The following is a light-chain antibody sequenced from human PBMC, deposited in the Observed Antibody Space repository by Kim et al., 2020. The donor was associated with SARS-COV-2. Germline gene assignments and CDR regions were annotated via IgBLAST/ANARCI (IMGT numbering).Light chain of an antibody. CDR1: DIGSKS. Sequence: APGKTASITCGGNDIGSKSVHWYQQRPGQAPVLVLYYNTYRPSGIPERFSGPNSGNTATLTINRVEAGDEADYYCQVWDISSDHYVFGTGTKVTVL. CDR2: YNT. J-gene: IGLJ1*01. V-gene: IGLV3-21*04. CDR3: QVWDISSDHYV.